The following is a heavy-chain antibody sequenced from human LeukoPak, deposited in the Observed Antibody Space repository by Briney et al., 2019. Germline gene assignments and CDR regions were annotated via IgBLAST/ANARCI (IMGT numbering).Heavy chain of an antibody. CDR1: GGSISSSSYY. Sequence: SETLSLTCTVSGGSISSSSYYWGWIRQPPGKGLEWIGSIYYSGSTYYNPSLKSRLTMSVDTSKNQFSLKLSSVTAADTAVYYCVRRDRYCSSTSCYGHRFDPWGQGTLVTVSS. J-gene: IGHJ5*02. CDR3: VRRDRYCSSTSCYGHRFDP. V-gene: IGHV4-39*01. CDR2: IYYSGST. D-gene: IGHD2-2*01.